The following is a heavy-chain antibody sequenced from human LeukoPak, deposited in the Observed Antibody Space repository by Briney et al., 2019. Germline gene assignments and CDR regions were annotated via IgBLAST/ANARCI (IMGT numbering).Heavy chain of an antibody. CDR3: ASITMVRGVNY. J-gene: IGHJ4*02. D-gene: IGHD3-10*01. CDR2: IYYSGST. CDR1: GGSISSGDYY. V-gene: IGHV4-30-4*08. Sequence: SQTLSLTCTVSGGSISSGDYYWSWIRQPPGKGLEWIGYIYYSGSTYYNPSLKSRVTISVDTSKNQFSLKLSSVTAADAAVYYCASITMVRGVNYWGQGTLVTVSS.